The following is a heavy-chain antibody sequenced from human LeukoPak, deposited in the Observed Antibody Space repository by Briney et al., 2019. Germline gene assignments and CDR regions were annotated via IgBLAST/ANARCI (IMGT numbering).Heavy chain of an antibody. CDR2: INHSGST. J-gene: IGHJ5*02. V-gene: IGHV4-34*01. CDR3: AKEGGRVAARLESWFDP. Sequence: SETLSLACAVYGGSFSDYYWSWIRQPPGKGLEWIGEINHSGSTNYNPSLKSRVTISVDTSKNQFSLKLSSVTAADTAMYYCAKEGGRVAARLESWFDPWGQGTLVTVSS. D-gene: IGHD6-6*01. CDR1: GGSFSDYY.